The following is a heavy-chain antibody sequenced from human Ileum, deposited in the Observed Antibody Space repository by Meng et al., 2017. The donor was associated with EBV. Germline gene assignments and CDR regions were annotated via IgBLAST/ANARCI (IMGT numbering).Heavy chain of an antibody. Sequence: QVQLQESGPGLVKPSETLSLTCAVYGGPLSGYDWSWIRQSPGRGLEWLGQIKDTGGGGYNPSLKSRMTMSADTSTNQFSLKLTSVTAADTAVYFCRHAYCNDDGCTDHWGQGSMVTVSA. V-gene: IGHV4-34*10. J-gene: IGHJ4*02. D-gene: IGHD2-21*01. CDR2: IKDTGGG. CDR3: RHAYCNDDGCTDH. CDR1: GGPLSGYD.